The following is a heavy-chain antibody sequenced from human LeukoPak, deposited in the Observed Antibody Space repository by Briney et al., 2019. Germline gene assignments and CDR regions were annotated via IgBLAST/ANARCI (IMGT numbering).Heavy chain of an antibody. D-gene: IGHD4-23*01. CDR3: AKKSPDSSGNPAYD. J-gene: IGHJ4*02. CDR2: ISRSGTET. CDR1: GFTFSNYG. Sequence: PGGSLRLSCAGAGFTFSNYGMSWVRQAPGKGLEWVSVISRSGTETYHADSVRGRFTISRDNAKNTPYLQMNSLRAEDTAVYYCAKKSPDSSGNPAYDWGQGTLVTVSS. V-gene: IGHV3-23*01.